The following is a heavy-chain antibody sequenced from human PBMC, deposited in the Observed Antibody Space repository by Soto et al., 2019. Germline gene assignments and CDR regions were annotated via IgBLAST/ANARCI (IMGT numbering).Heavy chain of an antibody. Sequence: EVQLVESGGVVVQPGGSLRLSCAASGFTFDDYAMHWVRQAPGKSLEWVSLISWDGGKTYYADSVKGRFTISRDNSKNSLHLQMNSLTTEDSASYYCAKDRAGVTGAYYYYAMDVWGQGTTVTVSS. CDR2: ISWDGGKT. D-gene: IGHD3-9*01. V-gene: IGHV3-43*01. J-gene: IGHJ6*02. CDR1: GFTFDDYA. CDR3: AKDRAGVTGAYYYYAMDV.